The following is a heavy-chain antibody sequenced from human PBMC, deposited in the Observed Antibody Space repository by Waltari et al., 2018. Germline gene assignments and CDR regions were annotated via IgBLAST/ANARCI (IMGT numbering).Heavy chain of an antibody. Sequence: QVQLQESGPGLVKPSQTLSLTCTVYGGSISSGSYYWSWIRQPAGKGLEWIGRIYTSGSTNYNPPLKSRVTISVDTSKNQFSLKLSSVTAADTAVYYCARQTTVVGAFDIWGQGTMVTVSS. V-gene: IGHV4-61*02. D-gene: IGHD4-4*01. CDR1: GGSISSGSYY. J-gene: IGHJ3*02. CDR3: ARQTTVVGAFDI. CDR2: IYTSGST.